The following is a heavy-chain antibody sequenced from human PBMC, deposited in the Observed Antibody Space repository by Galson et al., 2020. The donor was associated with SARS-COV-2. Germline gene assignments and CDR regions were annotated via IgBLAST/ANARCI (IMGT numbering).Heavy chain of an antibody. D-gene: IGHD6-19*01. CDR2: INSSGST. V-gene: IGHV4-34*01. Sequence: SETLSLTCAVYGGSFSGYYRSWIRQPPGKGLEWIGEINSSGSTNYNPSLRSRVTISINTSKNQFSLRLSYVTAADTAIYDCASGPVAASGEWGQGTLGTVSS. J-gene: IGHJ4*02. CDR3: ASGPVAASGE. CDR1: GGSFSGYY.